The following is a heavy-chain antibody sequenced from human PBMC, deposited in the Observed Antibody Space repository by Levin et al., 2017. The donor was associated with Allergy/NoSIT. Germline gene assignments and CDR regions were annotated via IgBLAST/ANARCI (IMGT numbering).Heavy chain of an antibody. CDR2: IYYSVTT. V-gene: IGHV4-39*01. CDR3: ARRGSFYPYFDS. J-gene: IGHJ4*02. CDR1: GGSVSSSSYY. D-gene: IGHD3-10*01. Sequence: SETLSLTCSVSGGSVSSSSYYWGWIRQPPGKGLEWIGSIYYSVTTSYNPSLKSRLTISIDTSKNLFSLNLSSVTAADTAVYFCARRGSFYPYFDSWGQGTLVTVSS.